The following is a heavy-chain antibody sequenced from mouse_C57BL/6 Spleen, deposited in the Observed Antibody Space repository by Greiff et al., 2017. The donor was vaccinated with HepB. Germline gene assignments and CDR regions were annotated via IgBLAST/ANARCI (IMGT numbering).Heavy chain of an antibody. D-gene: IGHD1-1*01. Sequence: EVQLQQSGAELVRPGASVKLSCTASGFNIKDYYMHWVKQRPEQGLEWIGRIDPEDGDTEAAPKFQGKATMTADTSSNTAYLQLSSLTSEDTAVYYCTGITTVVATGYFDVWGTGTTVTVSS. V-gene: IGHV14-1*01. CDR1: GFNIKDYY. CDR3: TGITTVVATGYFDV. CDR2: IDPEDGDT. J-gene: IGHJ1*03.